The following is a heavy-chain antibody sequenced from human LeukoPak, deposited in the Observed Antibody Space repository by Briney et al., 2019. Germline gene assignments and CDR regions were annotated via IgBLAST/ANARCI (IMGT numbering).Heavy chain of an antibody. CDR1: GYSISSGNY. V-gene: IGHV4-38-2*02. D-gene: IGHD3-10*01. CDR2: IYHSGST. CDR3: ARGEVGSVGRLGY. Sequence: SETLSLTCTVSGYSISSGNYWAWVRQSPVKGLEWIGGIYHSGSTQYNPSLKGRVTISVDTSKNQFSLNLSSVTAADTAVYYCARGEVGSVGRLGYWGQGTLVTVSS. J-gene: IGHJ4*02.